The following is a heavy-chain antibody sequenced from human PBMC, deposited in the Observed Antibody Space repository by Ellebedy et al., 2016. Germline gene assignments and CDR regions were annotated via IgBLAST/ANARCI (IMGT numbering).Heavy chain of an antibody. V-gene: IGHV2-26*01. J-gene: IGHJ2*01. CDR2: IFSNDEK. CDR1: GFTFSSYSM. D-gene: IGHD3-10*01. CDR3: ARIRGSGSPFETVHWYFDL. Sequence: ETLSLTCAASGFTFSSYSMNWVRQAPGKALEWLAHIFSNDEKSYSTSLKSRLTISKDTSKSQVVLTMTNMDPVDTATYYCARIRGSGSPFETVHWYFDLWGRGTLVTVSS.